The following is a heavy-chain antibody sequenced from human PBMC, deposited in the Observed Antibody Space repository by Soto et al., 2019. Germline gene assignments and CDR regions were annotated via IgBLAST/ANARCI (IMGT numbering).Heavy chain of an antibody. CDR2: IYSTGRA. CDR3: ARERTYQLSGDDALDV. Sequence: QVQLQESGPGLVKPSETLSLICIVSGGSINSYNWNWIRQPAGEGLEWIGRIYSTGRAYYNPSLKSRVTMSVDTSKNQVSLKMTSVTAADTALYYCARERTYQLSGDDALDVWGQGTMLTVSS. V-gene: IGHV4-4*07. D-gene: IGHD2-2*01. CDR1: GGSINSYN. J-gene: IGHJ3*01.